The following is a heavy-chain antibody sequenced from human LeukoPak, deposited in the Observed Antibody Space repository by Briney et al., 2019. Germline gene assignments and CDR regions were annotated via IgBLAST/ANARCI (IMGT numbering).Heavy chain of an antibody. Sequence: ASVKVSCKASGYTFTSYGISWVRQAPGQGLGWMGWINPNSGGTNYAQKFQGRVTMTRDTSISTAYMELSRLRSDDTAVYYCARVRSMGYDAFDIWGQGTMVTVSS. V-gene: IGHV1-2*02. CDR1: GYTFTSYG. CDR2: INPNSGGT. CDR3: ARVRSMGYDAFDI. D-gene: IGHD5-12*01. J-gene: IGHJ3*02.